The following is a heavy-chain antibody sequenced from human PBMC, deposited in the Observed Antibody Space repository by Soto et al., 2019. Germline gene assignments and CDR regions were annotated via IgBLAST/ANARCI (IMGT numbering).Heavy chain of an antibody. D-gene: IGHD3-10*01. CDR1: GGSFSGYY. J-gene: IGHJ4*02. CDR2: INHSGST. CDR3: ARGRRLIIHYLTMVFTSPYYCDY. Sequence: PSETLSLTCAVYGGSFSGYYWSWIRQPPGKGLEGIGEINHSGSTNYNPSLKSRVTISVDTSKNQLSLKLGSVTAADTAVYYCARGRRLIIHYLTMVFTSPYYCDYWGQGTLVTVSS. V-gene: IGHV4-34*01.